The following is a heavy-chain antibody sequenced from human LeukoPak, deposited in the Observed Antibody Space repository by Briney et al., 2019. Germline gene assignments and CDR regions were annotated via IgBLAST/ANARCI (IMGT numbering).Heavy chain of an antibody. D-gene: IGHD2-21*02. V-gene: IGHV1-46*01. Sequence: VASVKVSCNASGYTFTSYYMHWVRQAPGQGLEWMGRINPNDGSTSYAQKFQGRVTMTRDTSTSTVYMELSSLRSEDTAVYYCARTDCGSDCYSSRGWFDPWGQGTLVTVSS. CDR3: ARTDCGSDCYSSRGWFDP. J-gene: IGHJ5*02. CDR2: INPNDGST. CDR1: GYTFTSYY.